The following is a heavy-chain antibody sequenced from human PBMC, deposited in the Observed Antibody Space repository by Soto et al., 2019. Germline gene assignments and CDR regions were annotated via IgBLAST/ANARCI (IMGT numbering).Heavy chain of an antibody. CDR1: GYSFTSYW. V-gene: IGHV5-51*01. CDR3: ASGGSYPPYGMDV. J-gene: IGHJ6*02. CDR2: IYPGDSDT. Sequence: PGGSLKISCSGSGYSFTSYWIGWGRQMPGKGLEWMGIIYPGDSDTRYSPSFQGQVTISADKSISTAYLQWSSLKASDTAMYYCASGGSYPPYGMDVWGQGTTVTVSS. D-gene: IGHD1-26*01.